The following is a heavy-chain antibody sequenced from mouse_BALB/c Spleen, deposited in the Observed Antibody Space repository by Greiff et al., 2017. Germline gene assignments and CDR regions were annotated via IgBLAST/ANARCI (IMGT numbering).Heavy chain of an antibody. CDR3: ARYLYGNYGDY. J-gene: IGHJ2*01. V-gene: IGHV3-2*02. Sequence: EVKLVESGPGLVKPSQSLSLTCTVTGYSITSDYAWNWIRQFPGNKLEWMGYISYSGSTSYNPSLKSRISITRDTSKNQFFLQLNSVTTEDTATYYCARYLYGNYGDYWGQGTTLTVSS. D-gene: IGHD2-10*02. CDR2: ISYSGST. CDR1: GYSITSDYA.